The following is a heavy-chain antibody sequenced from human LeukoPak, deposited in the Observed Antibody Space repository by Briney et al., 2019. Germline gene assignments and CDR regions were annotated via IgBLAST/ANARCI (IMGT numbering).Heavy chain of an antibody. CDR3: ARARFETTVTTLVRKKDYYYYNMDV. V-gene: IGHV3-7*01. Sequence: SGGSLRLSCAVSGFTFSSSYMNWVRQAPGKGLEWVANIKQDGSEKYYVDSVKGRFTISRDNAQNPLYLQMNSLRAEDTAVYYCARARFETTVTTLVRKKDYYYYNMDVWGKGTTVTVSS. CDR2: IKQDGSEK. D-gene: IGHD4-17*01. J-gene: IGHJ6*03. CDR1: GFTFSSSY.